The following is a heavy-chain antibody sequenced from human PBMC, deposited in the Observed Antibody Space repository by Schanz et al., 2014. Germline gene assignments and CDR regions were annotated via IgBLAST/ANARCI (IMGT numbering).Heavy chain of an antibody. CDR2: INTNTANP. V-gene: IGHV7-4-1*02. Sequence: QVQLVQSGAEVKKPGASVKVSCKASGYTFAMYDMNWVRQAPGQGLEWMGWINTNTANPTYAQGFTGRFVYTFDASVTTAYLEISSLKAQDTAVYYCARGYSGYSHFDYWSEGSLVAVSS. D-gene: IGHD5-12*01. CDR3: ARGYSGYSHFDY. J-gene: IGHJ4*02. CDR1: GYTFAMYD.